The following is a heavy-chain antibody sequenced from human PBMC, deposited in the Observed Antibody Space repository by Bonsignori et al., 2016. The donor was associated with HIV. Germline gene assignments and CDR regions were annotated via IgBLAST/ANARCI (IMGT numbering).Heavy chain of an antibody. J-gene: IGHJ4*02. Sequence: WIRQPPGKGLEWIGYIYYSGSTYYNPSLKSRVTISVDTSKNQFSLKLSSVTAADTAVYYCARGTPELRIGIDYWGQGTLVTVSS. CDR3: ARGTPELRIGIDY. D-gene: IGHD3-16*01. CDR2: IYYSGST. V-gene: IGHV4-30-4*01.